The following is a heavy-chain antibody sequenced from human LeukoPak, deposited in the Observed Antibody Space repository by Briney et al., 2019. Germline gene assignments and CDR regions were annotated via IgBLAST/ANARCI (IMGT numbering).Heavy chain of an antibody. CDR2: IDGDGSTT. CDR3: ARDYAGSPDY. J-gene: IGHJ4*02. V-gene: IGHV3-74*03. Sequence: PGGSLRLSCTASGFTFSTYWINWVRQSPGKGLVWVALIDGDGSTTTHADTVKGRFTISRDNAKNTAYLQKNSLRDEDTAVYFCARDYAGSPDYWGQGTLVPVPA. CDR1: GFTFSTYW. D-gene: IGHD3-10*01.